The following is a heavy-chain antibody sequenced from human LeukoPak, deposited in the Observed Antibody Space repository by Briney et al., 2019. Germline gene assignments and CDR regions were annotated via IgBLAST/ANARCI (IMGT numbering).Heavy chain of an antibody. CDR1: GFTFSSYS. J-gene: IGHJ6*03. CDR3: AKDSESSNYYYYYMDV. CDR2: ISSSSSYI. V-gene: IGHV3-21*01. D-gene: IGHD1-26*01. Sequence: PGGSLRLSCAASGFTFSSYSMNWVRQAPGKGLEWVSSISSSSSYIYYADSVKGRFTISRDNSKNTLYLQMNSLRAEDTAMYYCAKDSESSNYYYYYMDVWGKGTTVTVSS.